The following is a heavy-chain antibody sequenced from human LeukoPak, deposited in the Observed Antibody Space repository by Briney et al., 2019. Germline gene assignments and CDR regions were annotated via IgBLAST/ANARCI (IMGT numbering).Heavy chain of an antibody. V-gene: IGHV1-18*01. CDR3: ARDLWDCSGGSCYAYYYHGMDV. Sequence: GASVKVSCKASGYTFTSYGISWVRQAPGQGLECMGWISAYNGNTNYAQKLQGRVTMTTDTSTSTAYMELRSLRSDDTAVYYCARDLWDCSGGSCYAYYYHGMDVWGQGTTVTVSS. CDR2: ISAYNGNT. D-gene: IGHD2-15*01. CDR1: GYTFTSYG. J-gene: IGHJ6*02.